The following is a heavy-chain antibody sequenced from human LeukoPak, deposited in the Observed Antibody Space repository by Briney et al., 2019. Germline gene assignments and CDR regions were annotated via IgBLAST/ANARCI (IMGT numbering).Heavy chain of an antibody. CDR1: GTYW. V-gene: IGHV3-74*01. CDR3: VTFYETY. CDR2: INSDGSWT. J-gene: IGHJ4*02. D-gene: IGHD2/OR15-2a*01. Sequence: GRSLRLSCAASGTYWMHWVRQAPGKGLVWVSHINSDGSWTGYADSVKGRFTISKDNAKNTVSLQMNNLRAEDTAVYYCVTFYETYWGRGTLATVSS.